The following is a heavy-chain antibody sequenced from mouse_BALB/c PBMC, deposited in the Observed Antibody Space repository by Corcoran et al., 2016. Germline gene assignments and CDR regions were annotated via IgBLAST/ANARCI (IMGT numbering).Heavy chain of an antibody. J-gene: IGHJ4*01. V-gene: IGHV9-1*02. CDR3: AITTEVADYYCMDY. CDR2: INTYTGEP. CDR1: GYTFTNYG. D-gene: IGHD1-1*01. Sequence: QIQLVQSGPELKKPGETVKISCKASGYTFTNYGMNWVKQAPGKGLKWMGWINTYTGEPAYADDFKGRFAFSLETSANTAYLQNNNLKKGDKATYFCAITTEVADYYCMDYWGQGTSVTVSS.